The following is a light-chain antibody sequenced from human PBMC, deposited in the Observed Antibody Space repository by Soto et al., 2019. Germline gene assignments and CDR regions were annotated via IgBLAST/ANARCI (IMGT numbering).Light chain of an antibody. CDR1: QSISGY. CDR2: TAS. V-gene: IGKV3-15*01. CDR3: QQYNNGPYT. Sequence: EIEMTQSPSTLSASPGDRVTLTCRASQSISGYLAWYQQKPGQAPRLLIYTASTLTTGVPSRFSGSGSGTDFTLTISSLQSEDFAVYYCQQYNNGPYTFGQGTQLEIK. J-gene: IGKJ2*01.